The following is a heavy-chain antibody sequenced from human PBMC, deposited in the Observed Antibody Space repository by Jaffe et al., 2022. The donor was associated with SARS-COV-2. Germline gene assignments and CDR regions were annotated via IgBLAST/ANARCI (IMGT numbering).Heavy chain of an antibody. CDR1: GFTFISYA. Sequence: EVQLVESGGGLVQAGGSLRVSCAASGFTFISYAMSWVRQAPGKGLEWVSAISGSGDSTYYEDSVKGRFTISRDNSKNTLYLQMNSLRAEDTAVYYCATSRESSGYYNFDSWGQGTLVTVSS. V-gene: IGHV3-23*04. CDR3: ATSRESSGYYNFDS. D-gene: IGHD3-22*01. J-gene: IGHJ4*02. CDR2: ISGSGDST.